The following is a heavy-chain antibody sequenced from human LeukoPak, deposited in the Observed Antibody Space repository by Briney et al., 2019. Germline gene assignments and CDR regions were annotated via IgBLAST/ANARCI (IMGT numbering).Heavy chain of an antibody. V-gene: IGHV4-38-2*01. D-gene: IGHD2-15*01. Sequence: SETLSLTCSVSGYSISSGYYWGWIRQPPGKGLGSIGSIYHSGGTYYNASLKSRVTISVDTSKNQFSLQLSSVTAADTAVYYCARPSGGYPVYYFDYWGQGTLVTASS. CDR2: IYHSGGT. CDR1: GYSISSGYY. J-gene: IGHJ4*02. CDR3: ARPSGGYPVYYFDY.